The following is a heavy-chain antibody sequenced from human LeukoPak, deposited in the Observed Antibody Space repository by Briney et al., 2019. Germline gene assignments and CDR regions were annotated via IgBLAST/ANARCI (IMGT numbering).Heavy chain of an antibody. J-gene: IGHJ4*02. D-gene: IGHD2-2*01. Sequence: GGSLRLSCAASGFTFSSYWMSWVRQAPGKGLEWVANIKQDGSEKYYVDSVKGRFTISRDNAKNSLYLQMNSLRAEDTAVYYCARVVDDIVVVPAAMDYWGQGTLVAVSS. CDR2: IKQDGSEK. CDR3: ARVVDDIVVVPAAMDY. V-gene: IGHV3-7*03. CDR1: GFTFSSYW.